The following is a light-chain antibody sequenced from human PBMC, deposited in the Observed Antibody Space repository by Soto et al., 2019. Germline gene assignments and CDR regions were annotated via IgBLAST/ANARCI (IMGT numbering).Light chain of an antibody. CDR2: DAS. J-gene: IGKJ3*01. CDR3: QHCDYLPI. V-gene: IGKV1-33*01. CDR1: HDITSY. Sequence: DIQMTQSPSSLSASVGDRLTITCQASHDITSYLNWYQHKPGKDPKLLTYDASILEAGVPPRFSVSGSRTYFTLTISCLQTEDVATYYCQHCDYLPIFGRGTTVDFK.